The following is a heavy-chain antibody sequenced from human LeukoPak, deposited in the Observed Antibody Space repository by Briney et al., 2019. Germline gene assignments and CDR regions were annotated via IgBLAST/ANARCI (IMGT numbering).Heavy chain of an antibody. D-gene: IGHD3-10*01. V-gene: IGHV4-4*02. CDR1: GDSISSSNW. Sequence: SETLSLTCAVSGDSISSSNWWNWVRQPPGKGLEWTGEIHHSGSTNYNPSLKSRVTISVDTSKRQLSLMLRSVTAADTAVYYCARDIYGSGHGWFDTWGQGRLVTVSS. J-gene: IGHJ5*02. CDR3: ARDIYGSGHGWFDT. CDR2: IHHSGST.